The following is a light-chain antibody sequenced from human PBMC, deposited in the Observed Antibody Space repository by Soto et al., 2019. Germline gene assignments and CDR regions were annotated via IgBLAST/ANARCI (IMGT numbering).Light chain of an antibody. CDR3: SSYAGSKPV. J-gene: IGLJ1*01. CDR2: EVS. V-gene: IGLV2-8*01. Sequence: QSVLAQPPSASGSPGQSVTISCTGTSSDVGGYNYVSWYQQHPGKAPKLMIYEVSKRPSGVPDRFSGSKSGNTASLTVSGLQAEDEADYYCSSYAGSKPVFGTGTKVTVL. CDR1: SSDVGGYNY.